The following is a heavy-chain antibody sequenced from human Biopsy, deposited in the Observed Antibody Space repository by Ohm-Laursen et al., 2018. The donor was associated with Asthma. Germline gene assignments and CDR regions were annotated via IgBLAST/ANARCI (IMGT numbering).Heavy chain of an antibody. J-gene: IGHJ5*02. CDR2: ISYDGSNK. Sequence: SLRLSCSATGFTFSTYAMHWVRQAPGKGLEWVAVISYDGSNKYYADSVKGRFTISRDNSKNTLYLQMNSLRAEDPAVYYCAKAERYFDWYWFDPWGQGTLVTVSS. V-gene: IGHV3-30-3*01. CDR3: AKAERYFDWYWFDP. CDR1: GFTFSTYA. D-gene: IGHD3-9*01.